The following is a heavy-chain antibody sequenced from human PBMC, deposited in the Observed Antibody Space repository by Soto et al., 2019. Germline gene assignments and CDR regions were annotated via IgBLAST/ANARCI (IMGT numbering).Heavy chain of an antibody. CDR1: GLTVSNTY. CDR3: ARLAITTTTRDLDY. Sequence: GGSLRLSCTASGLTVSNTYMSWVRQAPGEGLEWVSLIYSGGSTDYAGSVKGRFTISRDNSKNTLYLQMNSLRAEDTAVYYCARLAITTTTRDLDYWGQGTLVTVSS. CDR2: IYSGGST. D-gene: IGHD1-20*01. V-gene: IGHV3-66*01. J-gene: IGHJ4*02.